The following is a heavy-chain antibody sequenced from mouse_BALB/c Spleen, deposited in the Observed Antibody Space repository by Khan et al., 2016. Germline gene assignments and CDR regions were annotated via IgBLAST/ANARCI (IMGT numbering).Heavy chain of an antibody. CDR1: GFTLSDAW. CDR3: TRRGIAMAF. V-gene: IGHV6-6*01. Sequence: EVQLQESGGGLVQPGGSMKLSCTASGFTLSDAWMDWVRQSPEKGLEWVAEIRTKANNHATYDAESVKGRFSISSDDSKSSVYLQMNSLRAEDTGIYSCTRRGIAMAFWGQGTSVTVSS. CDR2: IRTKANNHAT. J-gene: IGHJ4*01.